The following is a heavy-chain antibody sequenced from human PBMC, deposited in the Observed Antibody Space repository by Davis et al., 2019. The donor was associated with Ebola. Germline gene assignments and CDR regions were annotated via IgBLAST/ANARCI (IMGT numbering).Heavy chain of an antibody. CDR1: GFTVSSNY. J-gene: IGHJ6*02. D-gene: IGHD3-3*01. V-gene: IGHV3-53*01. Sequence: PGGSLRLSCAASGFTVSSNYMSWVRQAPGKGLEWVSVIYSGGSTYYADSVKGRFTISRDNSKNTLYLQMNSLRAEDTAVYYCAKSRDDSHYYYYGMDVWGQGTTVTVSS. CDR3: AKSRDDSHYYYYGMDV. CDR2: IYSGGST.